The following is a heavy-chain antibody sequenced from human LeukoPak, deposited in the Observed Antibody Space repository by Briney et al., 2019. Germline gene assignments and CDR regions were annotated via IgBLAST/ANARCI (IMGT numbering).Heavy chain of an antibody. CDR1: GGTFSRYA. Sequence: SVKVFCKASGGTFSRYAISWVRQAPGQGLEWMGRIIPIFGTANYAQKFQGRVTITTDESTSTAYMELSSLRSEDTAVYYCARDIPYSGSYPAAFDIWGQGTMVTVSS. CDR3: ARDIPYSGSYPAAFDI. V-gene: IGHV1-69*05. D-gene: IGHD1-26*01. CDR2: IIPIFGTA. J-gene: IGHJ3*02.